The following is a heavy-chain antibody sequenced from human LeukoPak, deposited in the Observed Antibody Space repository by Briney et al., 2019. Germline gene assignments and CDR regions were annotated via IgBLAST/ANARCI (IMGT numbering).Heavy chain of an antibody. CDR3: ARDQVVTSPWWFDP. CDR2: IKQDGSEK. D-gene: IGHD4-23*01. J-gene: IGHJ5*02. Sequence: PGGSLRLSCAASGFTFSSYWMSWVRQAPGKGLEWLANIKQDGSEKYYVDSVKGRFTISRDNAKNSLYLQMNSLRAEDTAVYYSARDQVVTSPWWFDPWGQGTLVTVSS. V-gene: IGHV3-7*01. CDR1: GFTFSSYW.